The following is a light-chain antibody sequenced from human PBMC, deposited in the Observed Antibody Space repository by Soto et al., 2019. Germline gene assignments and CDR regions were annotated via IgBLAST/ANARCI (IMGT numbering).Light chain of an antibody. J-gene: IGLJ2*01. CDR1: SSDVGGYNY. Sequence: QSALTQPPSASGSPGQSVTISCTGTSSDVGGYNYVSWYQQYPGKAPKLMIYEVNKRPSGVPDRISGSKSGNTASLTVSGLQVEDEAEYYCSSYAGSNNLVFGGGTKLTVL. CDR2: EVN. V-gene: IGLV2-8*01. CDR3: SSYAGSNNLV.